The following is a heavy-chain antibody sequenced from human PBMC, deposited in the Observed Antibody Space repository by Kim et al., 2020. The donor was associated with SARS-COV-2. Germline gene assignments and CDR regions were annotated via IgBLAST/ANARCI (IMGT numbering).Heavy chain of an antibody. Sequence: EKGRFTISRDNSRNTLYLQMNSLRPEDTAVYFCAKDSSRFTSGSQYFFDYWGRGTLVIVPS. CDR3: AKDSSRFTSGSQYFFDY. J-gene: IGHJ4*02. V-gene: IGHV3-30*02. D-gene: IGHD5-18*01.